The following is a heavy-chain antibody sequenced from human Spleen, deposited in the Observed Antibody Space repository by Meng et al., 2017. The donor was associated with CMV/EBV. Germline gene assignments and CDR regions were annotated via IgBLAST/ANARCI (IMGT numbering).Heavy chain of an antibody. CDR1: GFTFSSYA. D-gene: IGHD3-10*01. Sequence: GESLKISCAASGFTFSSYAMHWVRQAPGKGLEWVAVISYDGSNKYYADSVKGRFTISRDNSKNTLYLQMNSLRVDDTAVYYCARGGAGLLGLGDPGLDWGQGTLVTVSS. J-gene: IGHJ4*02. CDR2: ISYDGSNK. V-gene: IGHV3-30-3*01. CDR3: ARGGAGLLGLGDPGLD.